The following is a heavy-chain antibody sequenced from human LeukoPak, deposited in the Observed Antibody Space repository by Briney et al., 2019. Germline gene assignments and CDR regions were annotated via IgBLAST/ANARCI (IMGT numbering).Heavy chain of an antibody. Sequence: PGGSLRLSCAASGFTFSSYAMSWVRQAPGKGLEWVSAISGSGGSTYYADSVKGRFTISRDDSKNTLYLQMNSLRAEDTAVYYCAKDTLGGFGESLDYWGQGTLVTVSS. CDR3: AKDTLGGFGESLDY. D-gene: IGHD3-10*01. CDR1: GFTFSSYA. J-gene: IGHJ4*02. V-gene: IGHV3-23*01. CDR2: ISGSGGST.